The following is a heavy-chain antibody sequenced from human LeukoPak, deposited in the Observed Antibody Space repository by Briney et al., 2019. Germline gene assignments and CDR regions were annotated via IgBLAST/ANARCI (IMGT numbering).Heavy chain of an antibody. V-gene: IGHV4-34*01. CDR1: GGSFSGYY. CDR2: INHSGST. CDR3: LAATVFDY. D-gene: IGHD2-15*01. J-gene: IGHJ4*02. Sequence: SETLSLTCAVYGGSFSGYYWSWIRQPPGKGLEWIGEINHSGSTNYNPSLKSRVTISVDTSKNQFSLKLSSVTAADTGVLEVLAATVFDYWGQGTLVTVSS.